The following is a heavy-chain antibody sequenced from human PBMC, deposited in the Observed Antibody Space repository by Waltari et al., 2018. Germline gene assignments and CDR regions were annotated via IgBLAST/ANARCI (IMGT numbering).Heavy chain of an antibody. V-gene: IGHV3-72*01. CDR2: IRDRADNYRT. CDR1: GFSLSDYY. CDR3: TRRYGSGYHFEH. Sequence: EVQLVESGGKLVQPGGTLRLSCVVSGFSLSDYYMDWIRQTPGKVLEWVGRIRDRADNYRTGYAASVQGRFTISRDDSDSSLVLHMKGLKSDDTAVYFCTRRYGSGYHFEHWGQGTVVIVSS. D-gene: IGHD6-25*01. J-gene: IGHJ1*01.